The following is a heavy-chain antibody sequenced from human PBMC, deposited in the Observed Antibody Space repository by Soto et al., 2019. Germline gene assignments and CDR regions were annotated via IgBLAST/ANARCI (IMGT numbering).Heavy chain of an antibody. CDR2: ISSSSSYT. J-gene: IGHJ4*02. CDR3: ATGQYYYDSSGYYYS. CDR1: GFTFSDYY. Sequence: QVQLVESGGGLVKPGGSLRLSCAASGFTFSDYYRSWIRQAPGKGLEWVSYISSSSSYTKYADSVKGRVTIFRDNAKNSLYLQMNRLRAEDAAVYYCATGQYYYDSSGYYYSWGQGTLVTVSS. D-gene: IGHD3-22*01. V-gene: IGHV3-11*05.